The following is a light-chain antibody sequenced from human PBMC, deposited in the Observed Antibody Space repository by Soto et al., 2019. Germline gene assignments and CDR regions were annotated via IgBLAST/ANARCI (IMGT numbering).Light chain of an antibody. CDR3: QQYAKWPPQT. J-gene: IGKJ1*01. Sequence: DIQMTQSPSTLSASVGDRVTITCRASENIGVWLAWYQQKPGKAPKLLINKASSLQSGVPSRFSGGGSGTEFTLTISNLQSEDFAVYYCQQYAKWPPQTFGQGTKVDI. CDR2: KAS. CDR1: ENIGVW. V-gene: IGKV1-5*03.